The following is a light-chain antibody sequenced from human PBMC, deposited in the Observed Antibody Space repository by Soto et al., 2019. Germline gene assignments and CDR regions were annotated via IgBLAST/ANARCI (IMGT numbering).Light chain of an antibody. Sequence: IQMTQSPSSMSASVGDRVTITCRASQDIGNDLGWYQQKPGKAPRLLISTASTLESGFPARFSGSGSGTHFILTISSLQPEDFATYFCLQDYNYPRTFGQGTQVEI. J-gene: IGKJ1*01. CDR2: TAS. CDR3: LQDYNYPRT. V-gene: IGKV1-6*01. CDR1: QDIGND.